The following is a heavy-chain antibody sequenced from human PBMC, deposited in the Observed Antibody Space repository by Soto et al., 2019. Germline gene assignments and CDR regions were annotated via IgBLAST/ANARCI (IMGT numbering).Heavy chain of an antibody. V-gene: IGHV1-2*04. Sequence: QVQLVQSGAEVKKPGASVKVSCKASGHTFTGYYMHWVRQAPGRGLEWMGWINPNSGGTNYAQKFQGWVTMTMDTSISTAYMQLRRLRSDDPAVTYCARLYDPSHPAYSSRWYGLDPWGQGTLVTVSS. CDR1: GHTFTGYY. D-gene: IGHD6-13*01. J-gene: IGHJ5*02. CDR3: ARLYDPSHPAYSSRWYGLDP. CDR2: INPNSGGT.